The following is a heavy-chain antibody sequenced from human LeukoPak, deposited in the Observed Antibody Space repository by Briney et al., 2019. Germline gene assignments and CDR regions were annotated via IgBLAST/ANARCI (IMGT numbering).Heavy chain of an antibody. J-gene: IGHJ6*03. D-gene: IGHD1-26*01. V-gene: IGHV1-2*04. CDR1: GYTFTGYY. Sequence: ASVKVSCKASGYTFTGYYMHWVRQAPGQGLEWMGWINPNSGGTNYAQKFQGWVTMTRDTSISTAYMELSRLRSDDTAVYYCARDRVGATPWDYYYYYMDVWGKGTTVTVSS. CDR2: INPNSGGT. CDR3: ARDRVGATPWDYYYYYMDV.